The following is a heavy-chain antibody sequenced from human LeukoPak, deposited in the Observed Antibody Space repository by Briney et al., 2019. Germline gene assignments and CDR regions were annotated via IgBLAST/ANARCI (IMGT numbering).Heavy chain of an antibody. D-gene: IGHD3-22*01. V-gene: IGHV3-23*01. CDR2: ISGSGGNT. J-gene: IGHJ4*02. Sequence: GGSLRLSCAASGFTFSSYAMSWVRQAPGKGLEWVSAISGSGGNTYYIDSVKGRFTISRDNSKNTLDLQMNRLRAEDTAVYYCAKDGRRISMIGVVRRGHYFDYWGQGILVTVSS. CDR1: GFTFSSYA. CDR3: AKDGRRISMIGVVRRGHYFDY.